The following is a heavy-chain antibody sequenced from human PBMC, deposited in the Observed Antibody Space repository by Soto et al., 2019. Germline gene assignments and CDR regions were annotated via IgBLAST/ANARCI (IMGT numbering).Heavy chain of an antibody. CDR1: GGSLSSTNW. D-gene: IGHD7-27*01. Sequence: QVQLQESGPGMVKTSGTLSLTCAVSGGSLSSTNWWSWVRHPPGKGLEWIGEVYPSGSTNYNPSLNSRVTITVDKPKNQFSLKLSSLTAADTVVYYFARVLGNDAFDIWVKGTMVTVSS. J-gene: IGHJ3*02. CDR3: ARVLGNDAFDI. CDR2: VYPSGST. V-gene: IGHV4-4*02.